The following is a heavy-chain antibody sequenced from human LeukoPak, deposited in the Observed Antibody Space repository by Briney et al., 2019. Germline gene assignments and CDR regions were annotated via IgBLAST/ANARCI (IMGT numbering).Heavy chain of an antibody. CDR1: GGSFSGYY. CDR3: ARDRSGYYYYYMDV. D-gene: IGHD3-10*01. V-gene: IGHV4-34*01. J-gene: IGHJ6*03. Sequence: PSETLSLTCAVYGGSFSGYYWSWIRQPPGKGLEWIGEIYHSGSTNYNPSLKSRVTISVDKSKNQFSLKLSSVTAADTAVYYCARDRSGYYYYYMDVWGKGTTVTVSS. CDR2: IYHSGST.